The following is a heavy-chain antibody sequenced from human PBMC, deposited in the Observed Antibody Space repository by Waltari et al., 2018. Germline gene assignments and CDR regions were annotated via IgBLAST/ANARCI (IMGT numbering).Heavy chain of an antibody. CDR3: TSPGVATFDY. V-gene: IGHV3-73*02. CDR2: IRSKANSYAT. Sequence: ELQLVESGGGLVQPGGSLKLSCAASGFTFSGSSMHWVRQASGKGLEWVGRIRSKANSYATAYAASVKGRFTISRDESKNTAYLKMNSLKTEDTAVYYCTSPGVATFDYWGQGTLVTVSS. J-gene: IGHJ4*02. CDR1: GFTFSGSS. D-gene: IGHD5-12*01.